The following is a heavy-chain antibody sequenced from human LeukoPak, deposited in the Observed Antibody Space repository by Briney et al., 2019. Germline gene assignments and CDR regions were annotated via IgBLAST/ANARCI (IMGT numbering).Heavy chain of an antibody. CDR2: ISYDGSNK. CDR3: ARDRAWNYFDY. D-gene: IGHD3-3*01. Sequence: GGSLRLSCAASGLTFSSYVMYWVRQAPGKGLEWVAVISYDGSNKCYADSVKGRFTISRDNSKNTLYLQMNSLRAEDTAVYYCARDRAWNYFDYWGQGTLVTVSS. V-gene: IGHV3-30-3*01. J-gene: IGHJ4*02. CDR1: GLTFSSYV.